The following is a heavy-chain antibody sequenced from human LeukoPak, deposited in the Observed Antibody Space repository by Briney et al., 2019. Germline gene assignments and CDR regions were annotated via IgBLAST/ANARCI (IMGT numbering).Heavy chain of an antibody. Sequence: ESGPTLVNPTQTLTLTCTFSGFSLSTSGVGVGWIRQPPGKALEWLALIYWNDDKRYSPSLKSRLTITKDTSKNQVVLTMTNMDPVDTDTYYCAHRRQITIFGVVISRHDAFDIWGQGTMVTVSS. CDR2: IYWNDDK. CDR3: AHRRQITIFGVVISRHDAFDI. J-gene: IGHJ3*02. CDR1: GFSLSTSGVG. V-gene: IGHV2-5*01. D-gene: IGHD3-3*01.